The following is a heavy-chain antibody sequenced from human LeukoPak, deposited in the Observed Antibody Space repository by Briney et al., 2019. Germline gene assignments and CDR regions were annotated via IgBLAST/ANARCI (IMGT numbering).Heavy chain of an antibody. Sequence: SQTLSLTCAISGDSVSINSVTWIWIRQSPSRGLEWLGRTYYRSTWYNDYAVSVRGRITVNPDTSKNQFSLHLNSVTPEDTAVYYCARRLTQYDCFDPWGQGILVTVSS. V-gene: IGHV6-1*01. D-gene: IGHD2-2*01. CDR3: ARRLTQYDCFDP. CDR1: GDSVSINSVT. CDR2: TYYRSTWYN. J-gene: IGHJ5*02.